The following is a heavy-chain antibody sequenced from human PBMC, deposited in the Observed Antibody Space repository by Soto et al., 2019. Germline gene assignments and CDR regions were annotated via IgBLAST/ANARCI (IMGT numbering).Heavy chain of an antibody. CDR3: AKDLFAIAARPDYDYYYYGMDV. V-gene: IGHV3-30*18. CDR1: GFTFSSYG. D-gene: IGHD6-6*01. J-gene: IGHJ6*02. CDR2: ISYDGSNK. Sequence: QVQLVESGGGVVQPGRSLRLSCAASGFTFSSYGMHWVRQAPGKGLEWVAVISYDGSNKYYADSVKGRFTISRDNSKNTLYLQMNSLRAEDTAVYYCAKDLFAIAARPDYDYYYYGMDVWGQGTTVTVSS.